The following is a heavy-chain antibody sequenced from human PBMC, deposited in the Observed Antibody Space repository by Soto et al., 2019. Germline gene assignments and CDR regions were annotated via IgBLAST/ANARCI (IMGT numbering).Heavy chain of an antibody. CDR3: ARDQGDYYGSGSYIY. Sequence: QVPLVQSGAEVKKPGASVKVSCKASGYTFTSYAMHWGRQAPGQRLEWMGWINAGNGNTKYSQKFQGRVTITRDTSASTAYMELSSLRSEDTAVYYCARDQGDYYGSGSYIYWGQGTLVTVSS. J-gene: IGHJ4*02. V-gene: IGHV1-3*01. CDR2: INAGNGNT. D-gene: IGHD3-10*01. CDR1: GYTFTSYA.